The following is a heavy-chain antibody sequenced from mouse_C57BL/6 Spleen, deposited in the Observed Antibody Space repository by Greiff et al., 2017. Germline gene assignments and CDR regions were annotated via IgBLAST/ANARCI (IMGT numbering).Heavy chain of an antibody. CDR1: GYTFTSYT. J-gene: IGHJ2*01. V-gene: IGHV1-4*01. D-gene: IGHD2-3*01. CDR2: INPSSGYT. Sequence: VQLQQSGAELARPGASVTMSCKASGYTFTSYTMHWVKQRPGQGLEWIGYINPSSGYTKYNQKFKDKATLTADKSSSKAYMQLSSLTSEDSAFYYCARDDGYSYFDYWGQCTTLTVSS. CDR3: ARDDGYSYFDY.